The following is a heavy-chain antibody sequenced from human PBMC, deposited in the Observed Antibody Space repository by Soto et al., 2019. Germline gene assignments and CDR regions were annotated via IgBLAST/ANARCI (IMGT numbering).Heavy chain of an antibody. V-gene: IGHV4-59*01. CDR2: VYYTGSC. CDR3: ARDPSGSNYGSWFDP. CDR1: GGSISNYY. D-gene: IGHD5-18*01. J-gene: IGHJ5*02. Sequence: SETLSLTCTVSGGSISNYYWAWIRQPPGKGLEWIEYVYYTGSCIYNPSLKSRVTISVDTSKNHFSLKLSSVTAADTAVYYCARDPSGSNYGSWFDPWGQGTQVTVSS.